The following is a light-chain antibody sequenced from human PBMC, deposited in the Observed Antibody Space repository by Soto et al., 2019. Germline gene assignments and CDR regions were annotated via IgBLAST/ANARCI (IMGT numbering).Light chain of an antibody. CDR3: QQYSSSPRT. Sequence: EIVLTQSPGTLYLSPGERATLSCRARQSVSSSYFAWYQHKPGQALRLLIYGASSRATGIPDRFSGSGSGTDFTLTISRLEPEDFAVYYCQQYSSSPRTFDQGTKQEIK. CDR1: QSVSSSY. J-gene: IGKJ1*01. V-gene: IGKV3-20*01. CDR2: GAS.